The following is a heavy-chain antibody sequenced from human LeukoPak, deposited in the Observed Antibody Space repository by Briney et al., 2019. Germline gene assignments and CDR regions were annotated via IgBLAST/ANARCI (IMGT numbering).Heavy chain of an antibody. CDR3: ARGSRYYYDSGSYYPSYYYMDV. J-gene: IGHJ6*03. V-gene: IGHV1-8*01. D-gene: IGHD3-10*01. CDR1: GYTFASYD. CDR2: MNPNSGNT. Sequence: ASVKVSCKASGYTFASYDINWVRQATGQGLEWMGWMNPNSGNTGYAQKFQGRVTMTRNTSISTAYMELSSLRSEDTAVYYCARGSRYYYDSGSYYPSYYYMDVWGTGTTVTVSS.